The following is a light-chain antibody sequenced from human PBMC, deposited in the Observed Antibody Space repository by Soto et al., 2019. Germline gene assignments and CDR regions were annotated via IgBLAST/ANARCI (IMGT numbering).Light chain of an antibody. CDR1: QTVSSSY. V-gene: IGKV3-20*01. CDR2: GAS. J-gene: IGKJ2*01. CDR3: QQYRSSPPYT. Sequence: EIVLTQSPGILSLSPGERATLSCRASQTVSSSYLAWYQQKPGQAPRLLIYGASNRATGIPDRFSASGSKTDFTLIISRLEPEDFAVYYCQQYRSSPPYTFGQGTKLEIK.